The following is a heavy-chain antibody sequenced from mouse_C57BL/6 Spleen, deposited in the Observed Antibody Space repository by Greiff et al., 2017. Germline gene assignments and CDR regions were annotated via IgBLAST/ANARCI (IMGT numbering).Heavy chain of an antibody. V-gene: IGHV1-82*01. CDR2: IYPGDGDT. Sequence: QVQLQQSGPELVKPGASVKISCKASGYAFSSSWMNWVKQRPGKGLEWIGRIYPGDGDTNYNGKFKGKATLTADKSSSTAYMQLSSLTSEDSAVSFCATTDIYDSCDEGQAGFAYWGQGTLVTVSA. CDR1: GYAFSSSW. J-gene: IGHJ3*01. CDR3: ATTDIYDSCDEGQAGFAY. D-gene: IGHD2-12*01.